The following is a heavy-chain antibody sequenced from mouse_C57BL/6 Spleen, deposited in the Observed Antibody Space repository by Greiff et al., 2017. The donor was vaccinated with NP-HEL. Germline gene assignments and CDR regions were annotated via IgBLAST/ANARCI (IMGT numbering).Heavy chain of an antibody. Sequence: LMESGASVTLSCKASGYTFTDYEMHWVKQTPVHGLEWIGAIEPETGGTAYNQKFKGKAILTADKSSSTAYMELRSLTSEDSAVYYCTRGGGYSNYVYFDVWGTGTTVTVST. CDR2: IEPETGGT. V-gene: IGHV1-15*01. CDR3: TRGGGYSNYVYFDV. D-gene: IGHD2-5*01. J-gene: IGHJ1*03. CDR1: GYTFTDYE.